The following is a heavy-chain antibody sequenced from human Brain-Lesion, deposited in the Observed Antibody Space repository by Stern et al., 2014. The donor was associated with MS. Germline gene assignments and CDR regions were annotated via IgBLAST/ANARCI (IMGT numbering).Heavy chain of an antibody. D-gene: IGHD4-17*01. Sequence: QLQLQESGPGLVKPSQTLSLTCTVSGGSISSGDNYWSWIRQPPGKGPEWIGYIHYSGGTYFNPSLKSRATISADTSNNQFSLKLNSMTAADTAVYYCARVPDYGDAFFDYWGQGILVTVSS. V-gene: IGHV4-30-4*01. CDR1: GGSISSGDNY. J-gene: IGHJ4*02. CDR3: ARVPDYGDAFFDY. CDR2: IHYSGGT.